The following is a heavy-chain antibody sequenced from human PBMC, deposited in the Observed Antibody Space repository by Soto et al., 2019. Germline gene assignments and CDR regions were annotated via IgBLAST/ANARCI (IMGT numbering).Heavy chain of an antibody. CDR2: IYWDDDE. V-gene: IGHV2-5*02. CDR3: AHRPRGFSYYFDY. D-gene: IGHD3-10*01. J-gene: IGHJ4*02. CDR1: GFSLTTRGVG. Sequence: QITLKESGPTLVKPTQTLTLTCTFSGFSLTTRGVGVGWIRQPPGKALEWLALIYWDDDEGYSPFLKSRLTITEDTSKNPVVLTMTNMDTVDTATYYCAHRPRGFSYYFDYLGQGTLVTVSS.